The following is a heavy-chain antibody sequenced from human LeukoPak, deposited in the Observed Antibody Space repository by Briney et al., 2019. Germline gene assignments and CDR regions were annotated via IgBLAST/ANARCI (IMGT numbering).Heavy chain of an antibody. D-gene: IGHD2-15*01. CDR2: ISSSGSTI. CDR1: GFTFSSYE. V-gene: IGHV3-48*03. CDR3: ARDYRKLGYCSGGSCFPTFDY. J-gene: IGHJ4*02. Sequence: GGSLRLSCAASGFTFSSYEMNWVRQAPGKGLEWVSYISSSGSTIYYADSVKGRFTISRDNAKNSLYLQMNSLRAEDTAVYYCARDYRKLGYCSGGSCFPTFDYWGQGTLVTVSS.